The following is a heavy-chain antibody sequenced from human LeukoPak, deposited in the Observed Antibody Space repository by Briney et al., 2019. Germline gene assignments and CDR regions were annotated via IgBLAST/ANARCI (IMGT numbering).Heavy chain of an antibody. D-gene: IGHD4-23*01. J-gene: IGHJ3*01. Sequence: SVKVSCKASGGTFSSYTISWVRQAPGQGLEWMGRIIPILGIANYAQKFQGRVTITADKATSTAYMELSSLRYEDTAVYYCARDRDYGGTPGGWGQGTMVTVSS. CDR3: ARDRDYGGTPGG. CDR2: IIPILGIA. CDR1: GGTFSSYT. V-gene: IGHV1-69*04.